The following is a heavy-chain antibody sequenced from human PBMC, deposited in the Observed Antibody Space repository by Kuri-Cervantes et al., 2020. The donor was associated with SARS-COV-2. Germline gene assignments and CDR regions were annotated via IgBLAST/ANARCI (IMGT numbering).Heavy chain of an antibody. CDR3: ARERYSSGSAFDI. V-gene: IGHV4-4*07. J-gene: IGHJ3*02. CDR2: NYTIGGT. Sequence: SKTLTLTGTVSGGSISSYHWSGFRLPAGRGLAWIGRNYTIGGTKYNPSPKSRVNISVDTSQNQFSLKLSSVTAEDTAVYSCARERYSSGSAFDIWGQGTMVTVSS. CDR1: GGSISSYH. D-gene: IGHD6-19*01.